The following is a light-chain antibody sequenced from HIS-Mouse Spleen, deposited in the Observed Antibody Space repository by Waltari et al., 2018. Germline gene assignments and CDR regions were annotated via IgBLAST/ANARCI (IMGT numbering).Light chain of an antibody. CDR1: ALPKKY. CDR2: EDS. J-gene: IGLJ2*01. CDR3: YSTDSSGNHRV. V-gene: IGLV3-10*01. Sequence: SYELTHPPSVSVSPGQTARITCSGDALPKKYAYWYQPKSGQAPVLVIYEDSKLPSGIPVSVSGSRSGTMATLTISGAQVEDEADYYCYSTDSSGNHRVFGGGTKLTVL.